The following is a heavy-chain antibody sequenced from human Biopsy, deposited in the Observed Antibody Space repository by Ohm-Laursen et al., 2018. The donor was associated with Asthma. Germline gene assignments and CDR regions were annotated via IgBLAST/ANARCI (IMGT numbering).Heavy chain of an antibody. V-gene: IGHV3-9*01. D-gene: IGHD6-13*01. CDR2: VSWNSGSV. Sequence: SLRLSCTASGFTFTDYWMHWVRQAPGKGLEWVSGVSWNSGSVDYADSVKGRFTISRDNAKNSLYLQMNSLRGADTALYYCVKDIRLQLWGFDSWGQGTLVTVSS. J-gene: IGHJ4*02. CDR1: GFTFTDYW. CDR3: VKDIRLQLWGFDS.